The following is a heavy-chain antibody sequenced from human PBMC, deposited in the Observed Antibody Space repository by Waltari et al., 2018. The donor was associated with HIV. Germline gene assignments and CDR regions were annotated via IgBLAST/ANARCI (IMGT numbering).Heavy chain of an antibody. CDR2: ISYDESKK. CDR1: GCTFSDYG. CDR3: ANTFFKTTLNLYYFGMDV. Sequence: QVRLVEAGGGVVQPGRSLRLSCAAAGCTFSDYGMHWVRQAPGKGLEWVALISYDESKKYYADSVMGRFTISRDIPKNTLYLQMNSLRAEDSAVYYCANTFFKTTLNLYYFGMDVWGQGTTVIVSS. V-gene: IGHV3-30*18. J-gene: IGHJ6*02. D-gene: IGHD3-3*02.